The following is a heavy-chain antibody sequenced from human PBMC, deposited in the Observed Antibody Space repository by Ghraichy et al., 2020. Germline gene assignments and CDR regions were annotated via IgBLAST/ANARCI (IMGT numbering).Heavy chain of an antibody. J-gene: IGHJ6*02. V-gene: IGHV3-74*01. CDR3: ARGPPLSMIEGDYFYGMDV. CDR2: IKTDGSDT. D-gene: IGHD3-22*01. CDR1: GFAFNKYW. Sequence: GGSLRLSCAASGFAFNKYWMHWVRQAPGKGLVWVSRIKTDGSDTNYADSVKGRFTIFRDNAKNTLYLQMHSLRAEDTAVYYCARGPPLSMIEGDYFYGMDVWGQGTSVTVSS.